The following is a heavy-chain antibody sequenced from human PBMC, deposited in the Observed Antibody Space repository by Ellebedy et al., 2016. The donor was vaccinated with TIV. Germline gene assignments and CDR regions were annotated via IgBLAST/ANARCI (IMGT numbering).Heavy chain of an antibody. V-gene: IGHV1-69*06. CDR1: GGTFSSYA. D-gene: IGHD3-3*01. CDR2: IIPLFGTA. J-gene: IGHJ6*02. CDR3: ARELRITILGVVKNYYGMDV. Sequence: ASVKVSCKASGGTFSSYAISWVRQAPGQGLEWMGGIIPLFGTANYAQKFQGRVTITADKSTSTAYMELSSLRSEDTAVYYCARELRITILGVVKNYYGMDVWGQGTTVTVSS.